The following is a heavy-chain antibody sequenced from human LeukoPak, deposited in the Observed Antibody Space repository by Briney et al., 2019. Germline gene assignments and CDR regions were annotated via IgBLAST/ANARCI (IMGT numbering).Heavy chain of an antibody. CDR1: GFTFSSYS. D-gene: IGHD6-6*01. V-gene: IGHV3-21*01. J-gene: IGHJ6*02. CDR3: ARVPIAARRSYYYYYGMDV. CDR2: ISSSGSNI. Sequence: GGSLRLSCAASGFTFSSYSMNWVRQAPGKGLEWVSSISSSGSNIYYADSVKGRFTISRDNAKNSLYLQMNSLRAEDTAVYYCARVPIAARRSYYYYYGMDVWGQGTTVTV.